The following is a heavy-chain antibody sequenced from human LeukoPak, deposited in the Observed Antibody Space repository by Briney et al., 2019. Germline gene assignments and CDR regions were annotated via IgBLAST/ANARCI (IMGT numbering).Heavy chain of an antibody. CDR1: GGSISSYY. CDR2: IHYNGIT. J-gene: IGHJ4*02. CDR3: ARHISSGGTYAHFDY. D-gene: IGHD1-26*01. Sequence: SETLSLTCTVSGGSISSYYWSWIRQPPGKGPEWIGYIHYNGITNYNPSLKSRVTMSLDTSKNQVSLKLNSVTAADTAVYYCARHISSGGTYAHFDYWGQGTLVTVSS. V-gene: IGHV4-59*08.